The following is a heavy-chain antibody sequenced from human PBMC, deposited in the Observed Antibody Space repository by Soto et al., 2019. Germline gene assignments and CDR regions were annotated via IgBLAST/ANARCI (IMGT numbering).Heavy chain of an antibody. J-gene: IGHJ6*02. CDR3: ASENYYGTGTYFRLDV. CDR2: LYESGST. CDR1: GDSISTYY. D-gene: IGHD3-10*01. V-gene: IGHV4-59*01. Sequence: QVQLQESGPGLVKPSETLSLTCTVSGDSISTYYWSWIRQPPGKGLEWIGYLYESGSTHYRPSLKSRVTISEDPSQSQYSLKLTDVTGADTVVYYCASENYYGTGTYFRLDVWGQGTRVTVSS.